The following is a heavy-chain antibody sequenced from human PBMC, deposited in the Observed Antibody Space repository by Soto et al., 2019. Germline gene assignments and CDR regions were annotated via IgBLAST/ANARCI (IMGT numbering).Heavy chain of an antibody. CDR1: VDSVSSNNAA. V-gene: IGHV6-1*01. CDR3: ARRLRPSGDFDY. D-gene: IGHD7-27*01. J-gene: IGHJ4*02. CDR2: TYYRSKWYN. Sequence: SQTLSLTCAISVDSVSSNNAAWNWIRQSPSRGLEWLGRTYYRSKWYNDYAVSVKSRITINPDTSKNQFSLQLNSVTPEDTAVYYCARRLRPSGDFDYWGQGTLVTVSS.